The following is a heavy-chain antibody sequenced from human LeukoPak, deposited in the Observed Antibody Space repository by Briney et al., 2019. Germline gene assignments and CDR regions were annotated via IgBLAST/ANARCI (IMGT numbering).Heavy chain of an antibody. D-gene: IGHD3-3*01. J-gene: IGHJ3*02. CDR2: IYTSGST. V-gene: IGHV4-4*07. CDR1: GGSISSYY. CDR3: ARERSGSEIFARSFDI. Sequence: PSETLSLTCTVSGGSISSYYWSWIRQPAGKGLEWIGRIYTSGSTNYNPSLKSRVTISKDTSKNQFSLKLSSVTAADTAVYYCARERSGSEIFARSFDIWGQGTMVTVSS.